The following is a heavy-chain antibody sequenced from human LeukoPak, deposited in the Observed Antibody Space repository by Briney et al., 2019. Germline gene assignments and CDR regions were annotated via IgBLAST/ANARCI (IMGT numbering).Heavy chain of an antibody. CDR2: IKSKTDGGTT. Sequence: GGSLRLSCAASGFTFSNYWMSWVRQAPGKGLEWVGRIKSKTDGGTTDYAAPVKGRFTISRDDSKNTLYLQMNSLKTEDTAVYYCTTGLRSHIVVVTAIHRGNWGQGTLVTVSS. D-gene: IGHD2-21*02. V-gene: IGHV3-15*01. J-gene: IGHJ4*02. CDR3: TTGLRSHIVVVTAIHRGN. CDR1: GFTFSNYW.